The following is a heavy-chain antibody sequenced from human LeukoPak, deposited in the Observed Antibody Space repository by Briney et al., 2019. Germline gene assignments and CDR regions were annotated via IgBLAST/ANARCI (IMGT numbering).Heavy chain of an antibody. J-gene: IGHJ4*02. Sequence: GGSLRLSCAASGFTFSSYGMHWVRQAPGKGLEWVAFIRYDGSNKYYADSVKGRFTISRDNSKNTLYLQMNSLRAEDTAVYYCAKDGRRYCSGGSCYSDYWGQGTLVTVSS. CDR2: IRYDGSNK. CDR3: AKDGRRYCSGGSCYSDY. D-gene: IGHD2-15*01. CDR1: GFTFSSYG. V-gene: IGHV3-30*02.